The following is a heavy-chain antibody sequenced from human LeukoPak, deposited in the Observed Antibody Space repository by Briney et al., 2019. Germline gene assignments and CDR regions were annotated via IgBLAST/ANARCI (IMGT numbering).Heavy chain of an antibody. CDR2: ISYDGSNK. CDR3: ARDGVVVVITTRFFDY. CDR1: GFTFSSYA. D-gene: IGHD3-22*01. Sequence: GGSLRLSCAASGFTFSSYAMHWVRQAPGKGLEWVAVISYDGSNKYYADSVKGRFTISRDNSKNTLYLQMNSLRAEDTAVYYCARDGVVVVITTRFFDYRGQGTLVTVSS. J-gene: IGHJ4*02. V-gene: IGHV3-30-3*01.